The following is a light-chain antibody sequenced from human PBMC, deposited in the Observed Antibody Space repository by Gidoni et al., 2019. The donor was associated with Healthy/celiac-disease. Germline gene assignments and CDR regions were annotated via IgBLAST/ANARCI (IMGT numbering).Light chain of an antibody. CDR1: QSVSSSY. CDR2: GAS. J-gene: IGKJ1*01. V-gene: IGKV3-20*01. Sequence: IVLTQSPGTLSLSPGERATLSCRASQSVSSSYLAWYQQKPGQSPRRLIYGASSRATGIPDRFSGSGSWTDFTLTISILEPEDFAVYYCQQYGSSPWTFGQGTKLEI. CDR3: QQYGSSPWT.